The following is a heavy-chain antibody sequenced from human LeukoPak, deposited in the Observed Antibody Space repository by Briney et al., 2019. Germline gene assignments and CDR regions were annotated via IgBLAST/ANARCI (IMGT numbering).Heavy chain of an antibody. V-gene: IGHV1-2*02. Sequence: ASVKVSCKASGYTFTGYYMHWVRQAPGQGLEWMGWINPNSGGTNYAQKFQGRVTMTRDTSISTAYMELSRLRSDDTAVYYCARREYCSSTSCYLHFDYWGQGTLVTVSS. CDR3: ARREYCSSTSCYLHFDY. J-gene: IGHJ4*02. CDR1: GYTFTGYY. CDR2: INPNSGGT. D-gene: IGHD2-2*01.